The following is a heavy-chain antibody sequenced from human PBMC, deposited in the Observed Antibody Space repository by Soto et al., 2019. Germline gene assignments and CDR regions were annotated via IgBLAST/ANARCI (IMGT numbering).Heavy chain of an antibody. D-gene: IGHD1-26*01. CDR3: ARDRGPSGSYPGY. CDR2: ISYDGSNE. V-gene: IGHV3-30-3*01. Sequence: QVQLVESGGGVVQPGRSLRLSCAASGFTFSSYAMHWVRQAPDKGLEWVAVISYDGSNEYYADSVKARFTISRDNSKNTLYLQMNSLRPEATSVYYCARDRGPSGSYPGYWGQGTLVTVSS. J-gene: IGHJ4*02. CDR1: GFTFSSYA.